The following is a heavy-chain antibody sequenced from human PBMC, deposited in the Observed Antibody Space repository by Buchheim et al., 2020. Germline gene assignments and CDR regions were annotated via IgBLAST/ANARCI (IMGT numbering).Heavy chain of an antibody. CDR2: ISGSGGST. J-gene: IGHJ6*02. V-gene: IGHV3-23*01. D-gene: IGHD3-10*01. Sequence: EVQLLESGGGLVQPGGSLRLSCAASGFTFSSYAMSWVRQAPGKGLEWVSAISGSGGSTYYADSVKGRFTISRDNSKNTLYLQMNSLRAEDTAVYYCANTLSNYGSGSYLDYYYYGMDVWGQGTT. CDR3: ANTLSNYGSGSYLDYYYYGMDV. CDR1: GFTFSSYA.